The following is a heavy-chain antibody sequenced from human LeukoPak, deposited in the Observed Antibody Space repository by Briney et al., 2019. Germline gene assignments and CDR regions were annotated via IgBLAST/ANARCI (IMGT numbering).Heavy chain of an antibody. CDR3: ARVRAANYYYYMDV. V-gene: IGHV1-69*13. CDR2: IIPIFGTA. D-gene: IGHD2-15*01. Sequence: ASVKVSCKASGGTFSSYAISWVRQAPGQGLEWMGGIIPIFGTANYAQKLQGRVTITADESTSTAYMELSSLRSEDTAVYYCARVRAANYYYYMDVWGKGTTVTISS. CDR1: GGTFSSYA. J-gene: IGHJ6*03.